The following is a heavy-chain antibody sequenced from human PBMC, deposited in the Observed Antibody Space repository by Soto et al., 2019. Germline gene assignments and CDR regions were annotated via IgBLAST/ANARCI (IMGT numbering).Heavy chain of an antibody. J-gene: IGHJ4*02. CDR1: EFTFSSYA. V-gene: IGHV3-23*01. D-gene: IGHD6-13*01. CDR2: ISGRDTYT. Sequence: EVQLLESGGGLVQPGGSLRLSCAASEFTFSSYAMSWVRQVPGKGLEWVAVISGRDTYTEYAESVKGRFTISRDNSRNTLYLQMNSLRAEDTALYYCAKDSLPGIAASGTVYWGQGTLVTVSS. CDR3: AKDSLPGIAASGTVY.